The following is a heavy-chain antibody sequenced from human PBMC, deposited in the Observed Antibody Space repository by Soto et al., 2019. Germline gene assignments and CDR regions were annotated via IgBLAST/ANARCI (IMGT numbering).Heavy chain of an antibody. J-gene: IGHJ5*02. Sequence: GASVKVSCKASGYTFNSYYIHWVRQAPGQGLERMKKINTSGDSTSYAQKIQGRETMTRDMSMSTVYMELSSLRSDDTAVYYCASTTVTTWNWFDPWGQGSLVTVSS. V-gene: IGHV1-46*02. CDR1: GYTFNSYY. CDR2: INTSGDST. CDR3: ASTTVTTWNWFDP. D-gene: IGHD4-17*01.